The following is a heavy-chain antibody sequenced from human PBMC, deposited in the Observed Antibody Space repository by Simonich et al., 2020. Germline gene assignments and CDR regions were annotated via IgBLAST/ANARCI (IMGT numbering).Heavy chain of an antibody. D-gene: IGHD7-27*01. CDR3: ARDGLGTAYYYYMDV. CDR2: IKQDGSEN. CDR1: GFTFSSYW. Sequence: EVQLVESGGGLVQPGGSLRLSCAASGFTFSSYWMSWVRQAPGKGLEWVANIKQDGSENYYVDSVKGRFTITRDNAKNSLYRQMNSLRAEDTAVYYCARDGLGTAYYYYMDVWGKGTTVTVSS. J-gene: IGHJ6*03. V-gene: IGHV3-7*01.